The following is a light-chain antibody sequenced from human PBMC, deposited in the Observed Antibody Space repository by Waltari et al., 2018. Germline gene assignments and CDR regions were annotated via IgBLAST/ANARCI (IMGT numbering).Light chain of an antibody. V-gene: IGKV4-1*01. CDR2: WAS. Sequence: DIVMTQSPDSLAVSLGERATINCKSSQSVLYSSNNKNYVAWYQQKPGQPPKLLVDWASTRESGVPDRFSAGGSGTDFTLTISSPQAEDVAVYYCQQFYTTPMTFGQGTRLEIK. J-gene: IGKJ5*01. CDR3: QQFYTTPMT. CDR1: QSVLYSSNNKNY.